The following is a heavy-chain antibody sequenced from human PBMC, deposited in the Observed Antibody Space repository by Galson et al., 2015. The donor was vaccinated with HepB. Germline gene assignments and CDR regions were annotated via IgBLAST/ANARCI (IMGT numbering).Heavy chain of an antibody. D-gene: IGHD3-22*01. V-gene: IGHV1-2*04. CDR2: INPNSGGT. CDR1: GYTFTGYY. J-gene: IGHJ4*02. CDR3: ARAPRYYYDSSGYYPLFDY. Sequence: SVKVSCKASGYTFTGYYMHWVRQAPGQGLEWMGWINPNSGGTNYAQKFQGWVTMTRDTSISTAYMELSRLRSDDTAVYYCARAPRYYYDSSGYYPLFDYWGQGTLVTVSS.